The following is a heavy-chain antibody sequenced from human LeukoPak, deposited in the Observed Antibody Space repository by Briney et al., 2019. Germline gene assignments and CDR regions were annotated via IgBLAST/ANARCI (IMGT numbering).Heavy chain of an antibody. CDR1: VGTFSSYA. V-gene: IGHV1-69*05. Sequence: SVKVSCKASVGTFSSYAISWVRQAPGQGLEWMGRIIPIFGTANYAQKFQGRVTITTDESTSTAYMELSSLRSEDTAVYYCASDPSRLYYFDYWGQGTLVTVSS. CDR2: IIPIFGTA. CDR3: ASDPSRLYYFDY. J-gene: IGHJ4*02. D-gene: IGHD3-16*01.